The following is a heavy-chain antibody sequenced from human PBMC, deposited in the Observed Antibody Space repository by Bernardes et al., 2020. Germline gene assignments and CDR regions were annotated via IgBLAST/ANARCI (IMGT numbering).Heavy chain of an antibody. CDR3: ARQFCSTSTCFWYFDL. Sequence: LKISCQASGYSFASHWIGWVRQMPGKGLEWMGIIYPAGSDTKYSPSFQGHVTISADKSISTAYLQCNSLKASDTAMYYCARQFCSTSTCFWYFDLWGRGTLVTVSS. V-gene: IGHV5-51*01. CDR1: GYSFASHW. CDR2: IYPAGSDT. D-gene: IGHD2-2*01. J-gene: IGHJ2*01.